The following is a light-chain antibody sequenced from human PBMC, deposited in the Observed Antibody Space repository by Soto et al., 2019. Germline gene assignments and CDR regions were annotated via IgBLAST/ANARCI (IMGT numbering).Light chain of an antibody. V-gene: IGKV1-39*01. J-gene: IGKJ2*01. Sequence: DIPMTQSPSSLSASVGDRDTIACRPSQSINSYLNWYQQKPGKAPKLLIYAASSLQSGVPSRFSGSGSGTDFTLTISRLQPEDFATYYCQQNYNTPQTLGQGTKVDIK. CDR3: QQNYNTPQT. CDR1: QSINSY. CDR2: AAS.